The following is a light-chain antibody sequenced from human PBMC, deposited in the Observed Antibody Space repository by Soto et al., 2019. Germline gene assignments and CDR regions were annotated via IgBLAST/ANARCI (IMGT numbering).Light chain of an antibody. V-gene: IGKV1-39*01. J-gene: IGKJ1*01. CDR3: RQSYSTTWT. CDR1: QGISTY. CDR2: AAS. Sequence: DIQMTQSPSSLSASVGDRVTITCRASQGISTYLNWSQQKPGKAPKLLIYAASSLQSGVPSRFSGSGSETDFTLTISSLQPEDFATYSCRQSYSTTWTFGQGTKVDIK.